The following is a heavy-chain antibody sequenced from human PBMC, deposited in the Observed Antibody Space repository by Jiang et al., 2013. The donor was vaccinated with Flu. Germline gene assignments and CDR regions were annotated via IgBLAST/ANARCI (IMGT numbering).Heavy chain of an antibody. Sequence: KPSETLSLTCTVSGGSIRSSSYYWGWIRQPPGKGLEWIGSIYYMGAPTTTRTLKSRITISVDTSKNQFSLKLSSVTAADTAVYYCAXRGGSNSWDYRLDPWGQGTLVTVSS. V-gene: IGHV4-39*01. J-gene: IGHJ5*02. CDR2: IYYMGAP. D-gene: IGHD6-13*01. CDR1: GGSIRSSSYY. CDR3: AXRGGSNSWDYRLDP.